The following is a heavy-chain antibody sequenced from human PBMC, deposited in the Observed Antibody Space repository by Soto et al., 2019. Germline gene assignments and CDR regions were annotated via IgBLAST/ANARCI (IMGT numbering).Heavy chain of an antibody. CDR3: ARDRDYAYGD. V-gene: IGHV3-48*02. Sequence: EVQLVESGGGLVQRGGSLRLSCAASGFTFSDFSMNWVRQAPGKGLEWVSYIKGGSDISYADSVKGRFTISRDNAKNSLYLEMNSLRDEDTAIYYCARDRDYAYGDWGQGTLVTVSS. CDR2: IKGGSDI. CDR1: GFTFSDFS. J-gene: IGHJ4*02. D-gene: IGHD3-16*01.